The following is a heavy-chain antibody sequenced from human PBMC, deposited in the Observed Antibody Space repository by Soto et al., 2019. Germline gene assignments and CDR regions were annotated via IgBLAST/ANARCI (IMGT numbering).Heavy chain of an antibody. CDR2: IYHSGST. D-gene: IGHD3-10*01. V-gene: IGHV4-30-2*01. CDR1: GGSISSGGYS. J-gene: IGHJ4*02. Sequence: QLQLQESGSGLVKPSQTLSLTCAVSGGSISSGGYSWSWIRQPPGKGLEWIGYIYHSGSTYYNPSLKSRVTISGDRSKNQFSLKLSSVTAADTAVYYCARGGGDYCGSGRGVFDYWGQGTLVTVSS. CDR3: ARGGGDYCGSGRGVFDY.